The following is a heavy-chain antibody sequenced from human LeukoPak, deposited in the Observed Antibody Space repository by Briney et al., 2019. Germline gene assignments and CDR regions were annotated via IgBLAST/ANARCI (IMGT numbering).Heavy chain of an antibody. CDR1: GFTICGYA. D-gene: IGHD6-19*01. CDR2: ISYDGSNK. CDR3: AISQGGWPVY. Sequence: GGSLRLTCAASGFTICGYAMRWVRQAPGKGLEWVAVISYDGSNKYYADSVKGRFTISRDNSKHTLYLQMSSLRAEDTAVYYCAISQGGWPVYWGQGTLVTVSS. V-gene: IGHV3-30*14. J-gene: IGHJ4*02.